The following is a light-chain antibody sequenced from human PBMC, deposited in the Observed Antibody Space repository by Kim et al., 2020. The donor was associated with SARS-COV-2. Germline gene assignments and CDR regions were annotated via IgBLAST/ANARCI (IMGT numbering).Light chain of an antibody. J-gene: IGLJ2*01. CDR3: AAWDDSLSGVV. CDR1: SSNIGSNY. Sequence: QSMLTQPPSASGTPGQRVTISCSGSSSNIGSNYVYWYQQLPGTAPKLLIYRNNQRPSGVPDRFSGSKSGTSASLAISGLRSGDEADYYCAAWDDSLSGVVFGGGTQLTVL. CDR2: RNN. V-gene: IGLV1-47*01.